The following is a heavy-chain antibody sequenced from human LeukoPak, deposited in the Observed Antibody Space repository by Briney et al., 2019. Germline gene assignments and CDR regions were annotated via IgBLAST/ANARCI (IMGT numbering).Heavy chain of an antibody. J-gene: IGHJ4*02. CDR3: AKELYSTTYGFPFDY. CDR2: ISWNSGSI. Sequence: SLRLSCAASGFTFHDFAIHWVRQAPGKGLEWVSGISWNSGSISYADSVKGRFTISRDNAKNSLFLQMTSLRAEDTALYYCAKELYSTTYGFPFDYWGQGTLVTVSS. D-gene: IGHD3-10*01. CDR1: GFTFHDFA. V-gene: IGHV3-9*01.